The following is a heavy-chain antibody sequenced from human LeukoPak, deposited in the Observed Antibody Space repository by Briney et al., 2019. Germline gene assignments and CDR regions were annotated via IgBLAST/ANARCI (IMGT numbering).Heavy chain of an antibody. CDR1: GFPFTTYA. D-gene: IGHD6-6*01. Sequence: WGSLRLSCAASGFPFTTYAMSWVRQPPGKGLEWVSAISNSGDNTYYADSVKGRFTISRDNSKNTFFLQMNSLRAEDTAMYYCTKTGARYSASSNFDSWGQGALVTVSS. CDR3: TKTGARYSASSNFDS. J-gene: IGHJ4*02. V-gene: IGHV3-23*01. CDR2: ISNSGDNT.